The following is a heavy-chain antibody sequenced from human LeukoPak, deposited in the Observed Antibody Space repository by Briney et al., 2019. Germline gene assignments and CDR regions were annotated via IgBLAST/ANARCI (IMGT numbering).Heavy chain of an antibody. J-gene: IGHJ5*02. Sequence: SSQTLSLTCAVSGGSISSGGYSWSWIRQPPGKGLEWIGYIYYSGATYYNPSLKSRVTISVDTSKNQFSLKLSSVTAADTAVYYCARIVVGILTGSGFFDPWGQGTLVTVSS. CDR1: GGSISSGGYS. CDR3: ARIVVGILTGSGFFDP. D-gene: IGHD3-9*01. CDR2: IYYSGAT. V-gene: IGHV4-30-4*07.